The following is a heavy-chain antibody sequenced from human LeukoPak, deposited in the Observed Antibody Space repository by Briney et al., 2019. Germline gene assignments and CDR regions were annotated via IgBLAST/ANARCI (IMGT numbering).Heavy chain of an antibody. D-gene: IGHD5-24*01. Sequence: GASVKVSCKASGHSSNTFGITWVRQAPGQGLEWMGGFTTILRTPTYAQKFQDRVKLSADEVTGTVYMDLGGLRSEDTAIYYCARRLHARRDPYNPFDSWRQGPLDTVSA. CDR2: FTTILRTP. J-gene: IGHJ4*02. V-gene: IGHV1-69*13. CDR1: GHSSNTFG. CDR3: ARRLHARRDPYNPFDS.